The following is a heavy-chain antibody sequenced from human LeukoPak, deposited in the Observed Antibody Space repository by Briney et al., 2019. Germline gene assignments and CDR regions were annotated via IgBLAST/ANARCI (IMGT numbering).Heavy chain of an antibody. CDR1: GYTFTSYF. J-gene: IGHJ5*02. D-gene: IGHD1-26*01. V-gene: IGHV1-46*01. CDR3: ARAVGPRGGNWFDP. Sequence: ASVKVSCKASGYTFTSYFMHWVRQAPGQGLEWMGVVNPSSGSTTYSQKFQGRVTMTRDTSTSTVYMDLGSLRSDDTAVYYCARAVGPRGGNWFDPWGQGTLVTVSS. CDR2: VNPSSGST.